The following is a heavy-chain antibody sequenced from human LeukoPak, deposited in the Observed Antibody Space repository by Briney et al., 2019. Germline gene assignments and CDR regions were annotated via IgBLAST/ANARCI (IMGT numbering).Heavy chain of an antibody. CDR3: ARDFYGSGENAFDI. V-gene: IGHV3-21*01. Sequence: GGSLRLSCAASGFTFSSCSMNWVRQAPGKGLEWVSSISSSSSYIYYADSVKGRFTISRDNAKNSLYLQMNSLRAEGTAVYYCARDFYGSGENAFDIWGQGTMVTVSS. J-gene: IGHJ3*02. D-gene: IGHD3-10*01. CDR1: GFTFSSCS. CDR2: ISSSSSYI.